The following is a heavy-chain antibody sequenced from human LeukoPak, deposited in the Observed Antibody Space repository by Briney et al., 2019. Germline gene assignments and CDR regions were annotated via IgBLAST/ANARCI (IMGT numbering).Heavy chain of an antibody. J-gene: IGHJ5*02. D-gene: IGHD1-26*01. V-gene: IGHV4-59*01. CDR1: GGSISSYY. Sequence: KPSETLSLTCTVSGGSISSYYWSWLRQPPGKGLEWIGYIYYSGSTNYNPSLKSRVTISVDTSKNQFSLKLSSVTAADTAVYYCAKPGGGNYFTHNYFHPWGQGTLVAVSS. CDR3: AKPGGGNYFTHNYFHP. CDR2: IYYSGST.